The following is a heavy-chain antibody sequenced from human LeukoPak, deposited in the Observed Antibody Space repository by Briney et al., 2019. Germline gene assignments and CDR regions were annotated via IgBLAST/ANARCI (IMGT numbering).Heavy chain of an antibody. CDR2: IYYSGST. CDR3: ARRPRYFDWLLREWFDP. J-gene: IGHJ5*02. Sequence: SETLSLTCTVSGGSISSSSYYWGWIRQPPGKGLEWIGSIYYSGSTYYNPSLKSRVTMSVDTSKNQFSLKLSSVTTADTAVYYCARRPRYFDWLLREWFDPWGQGTLVTVSS. V-gene: IGHV4-39*07. CDR1: GGSISSSSYY. D-gene: IGHD3-9*01.